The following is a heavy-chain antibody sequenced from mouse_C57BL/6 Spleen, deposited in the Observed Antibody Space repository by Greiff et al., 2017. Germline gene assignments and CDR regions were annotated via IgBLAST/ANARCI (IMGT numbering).Heavy chain of an antibody. D-gene: IGHD2-9*01. CDR2: ISDGGSYT. V-gene: IGHV5-4*01. Sequence: EVNLVESGGGLVKPGGSLKLSCAASGFTFSSYAMSWVRQTPEKRLEWVATISDGGSYTYYPDNVKGRFTISRDNAKNNLYLQMSHLKSEDTAMYYCAREGTYYGYDGWYFDVWGTGTTVTVSS. J-gene: IGHJ1*03. CDR3: AREGTYYGYDGWYFDV. CDR1: GFTFSSYA.